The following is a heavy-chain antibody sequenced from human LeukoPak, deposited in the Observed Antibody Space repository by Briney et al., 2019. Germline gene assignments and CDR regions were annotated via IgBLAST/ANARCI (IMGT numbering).Heavy chain of an antibody. CDR3: ARHLNYDFWSGYYDY. J-gene: IGHJ4*02. D-gene: IGHD3-3*01. CDR1: GGSIRSYY. CDR2: IYYSGST. Sequence: SETLSLTCTVSGGSIRSYYWSWIRQPPGKGLEWIGYIYYSGSTNYNPSLKSRVTISVDTSKNQFSLKLSSVTAADTAVYYCARHLNYDFWSGYYDYWGQGTLVTVSS. V-gene: IGHV4-59*08.